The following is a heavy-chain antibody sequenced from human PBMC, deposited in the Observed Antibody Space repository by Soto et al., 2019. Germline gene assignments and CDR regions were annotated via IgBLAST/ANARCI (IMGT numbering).Heavy chain of an antibody. V-gene: IGHV3-74*01. CDR3: ARGDVDEYVGHGHLGRH. Sequence: EVQLVESGGGLVQPGGSLRLSCAASGFTFSIYWMHWVRQVPGKGLEWVSRMNTDGSRTSYADSARGRFVMSRDDAKSTLDREMNNLRAEDTAVYYRARGDVDEYVGHGHLGRHWGQGTLVTVSS. CDR1: GFTFSIYW. CDR2: MNTDGSRT. D-gene: IGHD3-10*02. J-gene: IGHJ4*02.